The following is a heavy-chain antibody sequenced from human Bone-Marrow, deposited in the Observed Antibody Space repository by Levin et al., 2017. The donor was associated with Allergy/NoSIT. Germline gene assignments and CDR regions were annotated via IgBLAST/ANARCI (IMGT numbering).Heavy chain of an antibody. D-gene: IGHD2-2*01. Sequence: SQTLSLTCAVSDDSFSGYYWNWIRQPPGEGLEWIGEINHSGITNYNPSLKGRVSISGDTSKNQFSLKLNFVTAADTAVYYCAISPYTSPFCWGQGTLVTVSS. J-gene: IGHJ4*02. CDR3: AISPYTSPFC. CDR2: INHSGIT. V-gene: IGHV4-34*01. CDR1: DDSFSGYY.